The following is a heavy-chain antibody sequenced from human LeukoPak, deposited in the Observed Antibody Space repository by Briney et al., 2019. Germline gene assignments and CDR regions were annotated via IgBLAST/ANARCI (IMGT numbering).Heavy chain of an antibody. CDR1: GFTFSNYG. D-gene: IGHD3-10*01. Sequence: GGSLRLSCAASGFTFSNYGIHWVRQAPGKGLEWVAVISYDGSKKYYADFVKGRFTISRDNSKNTLHLQMNSLRAEGTAVYYCAKYYYSSGSYTAALDYWGQGTLVTVSS. V-gene: IGHV3-30*18. J-gene: IGHJ4*02. CDR3: AKYYYSSGSYTAALDY. CDR2: ISYDGSKK.